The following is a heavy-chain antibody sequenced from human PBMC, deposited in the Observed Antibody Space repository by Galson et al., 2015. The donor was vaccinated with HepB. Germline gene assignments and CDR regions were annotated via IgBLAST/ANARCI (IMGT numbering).Heavy chain of an antibody. D-gene: IGHD4-11*01. CDR2: ISASTIYT. J-gene: IGHJ4*02. V-gene: IGHV3-11*06. CDR1: GFTFSDYY. Sequence: SLRLSCAASGFTFSDYYMSWIRQAPGKGLEWLSYISASTIYTNYADSVKGRFTVSRDNATHSLNLPMNSLRAEDTAVYYCARVAAADYGNHTHFDSWGQGTLVTVSS. CDR3: ARVAAADYGNHTHFDS.